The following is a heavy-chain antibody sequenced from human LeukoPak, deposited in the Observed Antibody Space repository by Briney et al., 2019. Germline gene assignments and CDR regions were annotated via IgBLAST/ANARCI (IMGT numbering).Heavy chain of an antibody. V-gene: IGHV3-7*03. CDR3: ARERGRGRDSPWFDY. D-gene: IGHD1-26*01. CDR1: RFTLSTYW. Sequence: GGSLRLSCAASRFTLSTYWMSWVRQAPGKGLEWVAHIKQDGSQEYYVDSVKGRFTISRDNSKNTLDLQMTGLRAEDTAVYYCARERGRGRDSPWFDYWGQGTLVTVSS. J-gene: IGHJ4*02. CDR2: IKQDGSQE.